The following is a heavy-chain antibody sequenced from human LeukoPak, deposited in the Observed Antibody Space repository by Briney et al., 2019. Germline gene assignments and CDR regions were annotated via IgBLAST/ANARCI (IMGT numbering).Heavy chain of an antibody. CDR2: INHSGST. J-gene: IGHJ5*02. CDR3: ARSFIAAAGTGFDP. Sequence: SETLSLTCAVYGGSFSGYYWSWIRQPPGKGLEWIGEINHSGSTNYNPSLKSRVTVSVDTSKNQFSLKLSSVTAADTAVYYCARSFIAAAGTGFDPWGQGTLDTVSS. V-gene: IGHV4-34*01. CDR1: GGSFSGYY. D-gene: IGHD6-13*01.